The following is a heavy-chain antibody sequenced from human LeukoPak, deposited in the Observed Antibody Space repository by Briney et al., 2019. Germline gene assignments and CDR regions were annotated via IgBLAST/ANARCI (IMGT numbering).Heavy chain of an antibody. CDR1: GYTFTGYY. V-gene: IGHV1-2*02. Sequence: GASVKVSCKASGYTFTGYYMHWVRQAPGQGLEWMGWINPNSGGTNYAQKFQGRVTMTRDTSISTAYMGLSRLRSDDTAVYYCAKPRMDSSSPGHDAFDIWGQGTMVTVSS. CDR2: INPNSGGT. J-gene: IGHJ3*02. CDR3: AKPRMDSSSPGHDAFDI. D-gene: IGHD6-6*01.